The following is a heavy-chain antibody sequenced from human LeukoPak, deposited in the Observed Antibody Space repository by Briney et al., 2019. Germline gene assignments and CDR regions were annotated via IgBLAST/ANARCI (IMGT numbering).Heavy chain of an antibody. V-gene: IGHV1-69*13. J-gene: IGHJ4*02. Sequence: GASVKVSCKASGGTFSSYAISWVRRAPGQGLEWMGGIIPIFGTANYAQKFQGRVTITADESTSTAYMELSSLRSEDTAVYYCARVEGGTVNFDYWGQGTLVTVSS. CDR2: IIPIFGTA. CDR1: GGTFSSYA. CDR3: ARVEGGTVNFDY. D-gene: IGHD4-17*01.